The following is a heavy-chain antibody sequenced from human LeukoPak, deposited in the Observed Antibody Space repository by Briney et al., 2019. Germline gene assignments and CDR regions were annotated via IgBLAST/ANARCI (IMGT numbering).Heavy chain of an antibody. CDR2: ISSSSSYI. Sequence: ETGGSLRLSCAASGFTFSSYSMNWVRQAPGKGLEWVSSISSSSSYIYYADSVKGRFTISRDNAKNSLYLQMNSLRAEDTAVYYCARVSLQLGGFAWFDPWGQGTLVTVSS. J-gene: IGHJ5*02. D-gene: IGHD6-13*01. CDR1: GFTFSSYS. CDR3: ARVSLQLGGFAWFDP. V-gene: IGHV3-21*01.